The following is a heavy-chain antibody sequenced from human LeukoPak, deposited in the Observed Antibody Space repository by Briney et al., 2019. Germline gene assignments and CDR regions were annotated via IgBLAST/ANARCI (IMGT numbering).Heavy chain of an antibody. CDR1: GYTFTSYF. D-gene: IGHD4-23*01. V-gene: IGHV1-2*02. CDR3: ARDDGNSDLNGFDI. J-gene: IGHJ3*02. Sequence: GASVKVSCKASGYTFTSYFIHWVRQAPGQGLEWMGWINSYSGVPNYARKFQGRVTMTTDTSISTAYMELSGLTSDDTAIFYCARDDGNSDLNGFDIWGQGTMVTVSS. CDR2: INSYSGVP.